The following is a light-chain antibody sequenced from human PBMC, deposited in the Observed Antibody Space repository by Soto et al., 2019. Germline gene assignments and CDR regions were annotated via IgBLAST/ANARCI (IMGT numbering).Light chain of an antibody. J-gene: IGKJ5*01. V-gene: IGKV3-15*01. CDR3: QQYHNWPIT. Sequence: EIVMTQSPATLSVSPGESATLSCRASQSVSSNLAWHQQKPGQAPRILMYDASARATGISARFSGSGSGTELTLTISSLQSEDFAVYYCQQYHNWPITFGQGTRLEIK. CDR2: DAS. CDR1: QSVSSN.